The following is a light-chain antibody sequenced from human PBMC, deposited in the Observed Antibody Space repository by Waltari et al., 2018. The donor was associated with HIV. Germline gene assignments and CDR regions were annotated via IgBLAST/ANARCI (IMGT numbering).Light chain of an antibody. CDR3: QQFNSYPIT. CDR2: DAS. CDR1: QGISSA. Sequence: AIQLTQSPSSLSASVGDRGTITCRASQGISSALAWYQQKPGKAPKLLIYDASSLESGVPSRFSGSGSGTDFTLTISSLQPEDFATYYCQQFNSYPITFGQGTRLEIK. J-gene: IGKJ5*01. V-gene: IGKV1-13*02.